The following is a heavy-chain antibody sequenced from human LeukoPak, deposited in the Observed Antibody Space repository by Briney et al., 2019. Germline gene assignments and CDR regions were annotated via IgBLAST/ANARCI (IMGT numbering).Heavy chain of an antibody. Sequence: GGSLRLSCAASGFSVSSNYMSWVRQAPGKGLEWVSVIYSGDNTYYADSVKGRFTISRHNSKNTLYLQMNSLRAEDTAVYYCARDRGDGYCSSTSCSHGFDISGQGTLVTVSS. CDR2: IYSGDNT. V-gene: IGHV3-53*04. CDR3: ARDRGDGYCSSTSCSHGFDI. CDR1: GFSVSSNY. D-gene: IGHD2-2*01. J-gene: IGHJ3*02.